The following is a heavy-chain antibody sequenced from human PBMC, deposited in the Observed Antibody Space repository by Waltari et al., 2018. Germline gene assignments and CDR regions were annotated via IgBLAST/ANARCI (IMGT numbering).Heavy chain of an antibody. CDR2: VHHSGKT. D-gene: IGHD2-2*01. J-gene: IGHJ4*02. CDR3: AGDRAIGLFFDY. CDR1: GDSVSGNYW. V-gene: IGHV4-4*02. Sequence: QVQLQESGQGLVKPSGTLSLTCAVSGDSVSGNYWWSWVRQSPEKGLEWIGQVHHSGKTHYNPSIQSRVKISVDSPKNHFSLTLKSVTAADTAVYYCAGDRAIGLFFDYWGRGTLVTVSS.